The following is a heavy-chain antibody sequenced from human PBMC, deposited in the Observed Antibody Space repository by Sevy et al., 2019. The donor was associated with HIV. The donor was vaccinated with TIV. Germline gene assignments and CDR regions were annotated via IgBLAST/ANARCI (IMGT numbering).Heavy chain of an antibody. CDR2: ISSSSSTI. CDR1: GFTFSSYS. J-gene: IGHJ3*02. D-gene: IGHD1-26*01. Sequence: GGSLRLSCAASGFTFSSYSMNWVRQAPGKGLEWVSYISSSSSTIYYADSVKGRFTISRDNAKNSLYLQMNSLRAEDTAVYYCARSLPREVGAPVLPPGIDAFDIWGQGTMVTVSS. V-gene: IGHV3-48*01. CDR3: ARSLPREVGAPVLPPGIDAFDI.